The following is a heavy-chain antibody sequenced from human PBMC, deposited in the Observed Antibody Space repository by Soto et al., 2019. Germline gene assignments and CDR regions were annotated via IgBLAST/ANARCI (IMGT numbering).Heavy chain of an antibody. V-gene: IGHV4-30-4*01. CDR2: IYYTGKT. J-gene: IGHJ5*02. CDR3: ARVGYGVDELST. Sequence: QVQLQESGPGLVKPSQTLSLTCSVSGDYIHVGGYYWTWIRQRPGKGLEWMGYIYYTGKTYYNPSLKRRLDISLDVSKNLFSLRLTSVTASDTAVYFCARVGYGVDELSTWGPGMLVTVSS. CDR1: GDYIHVGGYY. D-gene: IGHD4-17*01.